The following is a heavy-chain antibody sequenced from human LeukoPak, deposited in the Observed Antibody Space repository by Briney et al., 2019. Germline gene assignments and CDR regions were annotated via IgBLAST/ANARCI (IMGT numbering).Heavy chain of an antibody. CDR2: IYYTGST. J-gene: IGHJ5*01. D-gene: IGHD2-8*01. CDR1: GGSISSFY. V-gene: IGHV4-59*01. CDR3: ARAVLATKSAHWFDS. Sequence: SETLSLTCTVSGGSISSFYWSWIRQPPGKGLEWIGYIYYTGSTNYNSSLKSRVTISVDTSKNQFSLNLSSVTAADTAMYYCARAVLATKSAHWFDSWGQGTLVTVSS.